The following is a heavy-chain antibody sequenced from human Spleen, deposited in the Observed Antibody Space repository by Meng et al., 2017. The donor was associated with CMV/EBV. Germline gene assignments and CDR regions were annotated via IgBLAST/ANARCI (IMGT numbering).Heavy chain of an antibody. V-gene: IGHV1-46*01. J-gene: IGHJ5*02. CDR3: ARGDLQRECWFDP. CDR1: GYTFSSYY. CDR2: INPRDGTT. Sequence: ASVKVSCKASGYTFSSYYVNWVRQAPGQGLEWMAIINPRDGTTSYAQKFQGRVTVTRDTSTSTVYMELSSLRSEDTAVYYCARGDLQRECWFDPWGQGALVTVSS. D-gene: IGHD3-10*01.